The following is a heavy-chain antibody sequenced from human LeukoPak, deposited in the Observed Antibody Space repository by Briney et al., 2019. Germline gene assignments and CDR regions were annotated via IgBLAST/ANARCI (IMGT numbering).Heavy chain of an antibody. J-gene: IGHJ4*02. V-gene: IGHV4-61*01. D-gene: IGHD3-3*01. CDR3: ARGGSLYFGVVTDYFDY. CDR1: GGSVSSGSYY. CDR2: IYYTGGT. Sequence: PSETLSLTCTVSGGSVSSGSYYWSWIRQPPGKGLEWIGYIYYTGGTNSNPSLKTRVTISVGTSKNQFSLKLTSVTAADTAVYYCARGGSLYFGVVTDYFDYWGQGTLVTVSS.